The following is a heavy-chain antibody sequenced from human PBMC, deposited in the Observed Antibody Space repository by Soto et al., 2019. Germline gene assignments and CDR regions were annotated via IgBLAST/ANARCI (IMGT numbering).Heavy chain of an antibody. CDR1: GGSISSGGYS. J-gene: IGHJ4*02. D-gene: IGHD5-12*01. CDR3: AAGGGLPRYY. V-gene: IGHV4-30-2*01. CDR2: IYHSGRT. Sequence: QLQLQESGSGLVKPSQTLSLTCAVSGGSISSGGYSWSWIRQPPGKGLEWIVYIYHSGRTYYNPALKSRVTISVDRSKTQFSLKLSSVTAADTAVYYCAAGGGLPRYYWGQGTLVTVSS.